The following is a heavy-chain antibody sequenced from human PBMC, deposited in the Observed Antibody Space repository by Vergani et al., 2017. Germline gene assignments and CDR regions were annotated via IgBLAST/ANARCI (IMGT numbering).Heavy chain of an antibody. CDR1: GGTFSSYA. CDR2: IIPIFGTA. D-gene: IGHD2-2*01. J-gene: IGHJ6*03. V-gene: IGHV1-69*01. Sequence: QVQLVQSGAEVKKPGSSVKVSCKASGGTFSSYAISWVRQAPGQGLEWMGGIIPIFGTANYAQTFQGRVTITADESTSTAYMELSSLRSEDTAVYYCARAVVVVPAAIHYYYYYMDVWGKGTTVTVSS. CDR3: ARAVVVVPAAIHYYYYYMDV.